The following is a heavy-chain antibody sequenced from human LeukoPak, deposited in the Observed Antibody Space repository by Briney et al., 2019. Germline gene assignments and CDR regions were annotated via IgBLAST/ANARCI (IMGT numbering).Heavy chain of an antibody. CDR3: ARAVRVGGPGAFDI. Sequence: SETLSLTCAVYGGSFSGYYWSWIREPPGKGLEWIGEINHSGSTNYNPSLKSRVTISVDTSKNQFSLKLSSVTAADTAVYYCARAVRVGGPGAFDIWGQGTMVTVSS. J-gene: IGHJ3*02. CDR2: INHSGST. D-gene: IGHD1-26*01. V-gene: IGHV4-34*01. CDR1: GGSFSGYY.